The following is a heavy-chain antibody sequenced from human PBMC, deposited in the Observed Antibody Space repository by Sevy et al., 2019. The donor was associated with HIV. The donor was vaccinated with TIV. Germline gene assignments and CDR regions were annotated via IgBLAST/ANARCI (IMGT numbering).Heavy chain of an antibody. V-gene: IGHV3-23*01. CDR3: AKDGLLRGVIIPFDY. CDR2: ISGSGGST. J-gene: IGHJ4*02. Sequence: GGSLRLSCAASGFTFSSYAMSWVRQALGKGLEWVSAISGSGGSTYYADSVKGRFTISRDNSKNTLYLQMNSLRAEDTAVYYCAKDGLLRGVIIPFDYWGQGALVTVSS. CDR1: GFTFSSYA. D-gene: IGHD3-10*01.